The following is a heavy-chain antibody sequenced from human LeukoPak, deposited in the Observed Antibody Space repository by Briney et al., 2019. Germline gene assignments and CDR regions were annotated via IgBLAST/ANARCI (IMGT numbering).Heavy chain of an antibody. CDR1: GGSISSGYY. D-gene: IGHD6-13*01. CDR2: IYHSGTI. Sequence: SETLSLTCTVSGGSISSGYYWGWIRPPPGKGLEWLASIYHSGTIYYNPSLKSRVTISVDTSKNQFSLKLTSVTAADTAVYYCARGLGRQQLVSPFDYWGQGTLVTVSS. V-gene: IGHV4-38-2*02. CDR3: ARGLGRQQLVSPFDY. J-gene: IGHJ4*02.